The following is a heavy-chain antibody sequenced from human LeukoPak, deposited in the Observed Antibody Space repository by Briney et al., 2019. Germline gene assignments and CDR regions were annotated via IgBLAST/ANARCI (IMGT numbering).Heavy chain of an antibody. J-gene: IGHJ6*02. Sequence: ASVKVSCKASGYTFTSYYMHWVRQAPGQGLEWLGIINPSGGSTSYAQKFQGRVTMTRDTSTSTVYMELSSLRSEDTAVYYCARDLSHMITFDYYYYYGMDVWGQGTTVTVSS. D-gene: IGHD3-16*01. CDR3: ARDLSHMITFDYYYYYGMDV. CDR2: INPSGGST. CDR1: GYTFTSYY. V-gene: IGHV1-46*01.